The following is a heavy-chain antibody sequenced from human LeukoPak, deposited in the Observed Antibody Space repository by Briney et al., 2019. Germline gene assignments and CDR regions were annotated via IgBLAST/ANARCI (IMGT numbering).Heavy chain of an antibody. D-gene: IGHD3-10*01. J-gene: IGHJ6*02. CDR1: GFTFDDYA. V-gene: IGHV3-9*01. Sequence: GGSLRLSCAASGFTFDDYAMHWVRQAPGKGLEWVSGMSWNSGSIGYADSVKGRFTISRDNAKNSLYLQMNSLRAEDTALYYCAKDMGGSGSYGMDVWGQGTTVTVSS. CDR2: MSWNSGSI. CDR3: AKDMGGSGSYGMDV.